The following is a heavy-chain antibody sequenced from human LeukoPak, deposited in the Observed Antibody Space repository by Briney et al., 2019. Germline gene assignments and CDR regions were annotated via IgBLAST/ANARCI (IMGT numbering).Heavy chain of an antibody. J-gene: IGHJ5*02. V-gene: IGHV3-7*04. CDR2: LHPEGNEK. CDR3: ARGDNFSGYH. D-gene: IGHD1-1*01. Sequence: PGGSLRLSCAVSGFTFSNFCMSWVRQAPGRGLEWVASLHPEGNEKIYVETVKGRFTITRDNATNSPFLQLNSLRVEDTAVYYCARGDNFSGYHWGQGTLVTVSS. CDR1: GFTFSNFC.